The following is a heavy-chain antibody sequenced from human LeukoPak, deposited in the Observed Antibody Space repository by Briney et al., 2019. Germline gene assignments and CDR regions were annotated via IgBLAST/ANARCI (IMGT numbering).Heavy chain of an antibody. CDR1: GGSFSGYY. D-gene: IGHD6-19*01. Sequence: SETLSLTCAVYGGSFSGYYWSWIRQPPGKGLEWIGEINHSGSTNYNPSLKSRVTISVDTSKSQFSLKLSSVTAADTAVYYCARGRQQWLVQREYFQHWGQGTLVTVSS. CDR2: INHSGST. V-gene: IGHV4-34*01. CDR3: ARGRQQWLVQREYFQH. J-gene: IGHJ1*01.